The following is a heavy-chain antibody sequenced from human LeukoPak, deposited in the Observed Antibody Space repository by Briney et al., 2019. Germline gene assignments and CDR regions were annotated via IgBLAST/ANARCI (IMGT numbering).Heavy chain of an antibody. CDR2: FDPEDGET. V-gene: IGHV1-24*01. CDR1: GYTLSELS. Sequence: GASVEVSCKVSGYTLSELSTHWVRQAPGKGLEWMGGFDPEDGETICAQKFQGRVTMTEDTSTDTAYMELSSLRSEDTAVYYCAIPGGSSRDFDYWGQGTLVTVSS. J-gene: IGHJ4*02. CDR3: AIPGGSSRDFDY. D-gene: IGHD6-13*01.